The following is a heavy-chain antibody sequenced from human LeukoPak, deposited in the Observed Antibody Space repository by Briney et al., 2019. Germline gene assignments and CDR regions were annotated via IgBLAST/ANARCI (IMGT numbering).Heavy chain of an antibody. CDR2: IYNSGST. CDR1: GGPITSYY. J-gene: IGHJ4*02. V-gene: IGHV4-59*01. D-gene: IGHD4-11*01. CDR3: ARLYSSSLGRVFDY. Sequence: SETLSLTCTVSGGPITSYYWSWIRQPPGKGLEWIGCIYNSGSTNYNPSLKSRVTISVDTSKNQFSLKLSSVTAADTAVYYCARLYSSSLGRVFDYWGQGTLVTVSS.